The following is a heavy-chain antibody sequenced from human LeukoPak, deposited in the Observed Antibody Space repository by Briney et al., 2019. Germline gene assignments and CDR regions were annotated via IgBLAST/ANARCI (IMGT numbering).Heavy chain of an antibody. CDR1: GFTLSRFG. CDR3: ARDPGRD. J-gene: IGHJ4*02. Sequence: GGSLRLSCAASGFTLSRFGMHWLRQAPGKGLEWVAIISFDGSDKYYADSVKGRFTISRDNSKNILYLQMNSLRAEDTAVYYCARDPGRDWGQGTLVTVSS. V-gene: IGHV3-30*03. D-gene: IGHD1-14*01. CDR2: ISFDGSDK.